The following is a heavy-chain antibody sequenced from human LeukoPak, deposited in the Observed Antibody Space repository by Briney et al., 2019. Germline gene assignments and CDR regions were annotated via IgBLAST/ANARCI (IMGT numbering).Heavy chain of an antibody. V-gene: IGHV3-23*01. CDR3: TRLWTSSPPGDDY. CDR1: GFTFSSYA. Sequence: GGSLRLSCAASGFTFSSYAMRWVRQAPGKGLEWVSAISGSGGSTYYADSVKGRFTISRDNSKNTLYLQMNSLRAEDTAVYYCTRLWTSSPPGDDYWGQGTLVTVSS. J-gene: IGHJ4*02. CDR2: ISGSGGST. D-gene: IGHD7-27*01.